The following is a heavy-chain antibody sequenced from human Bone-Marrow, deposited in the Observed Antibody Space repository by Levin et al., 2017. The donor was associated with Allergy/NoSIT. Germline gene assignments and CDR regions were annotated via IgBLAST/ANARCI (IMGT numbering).Heavy chain of an antibody. D-gene: IGHD7-27*01. Sequence: GGSLRLSCAASAFTFNNAWMNWVRQAPGKGLEWVGRIKSITDGGTTDYAAPVKGRFTISRDDSKNTLYLQMNSLKTEDTAVYYCTTGTNWVLSYYYGMDVWGQGTTVTVSS. J-gene: IGHJ6*02. V-gene: IGHV3-15*07. CDR1: AFTFNNAW. CDR3: TTGTNWVLSYYYGMDV. CDR2: IKSITDGGTT.